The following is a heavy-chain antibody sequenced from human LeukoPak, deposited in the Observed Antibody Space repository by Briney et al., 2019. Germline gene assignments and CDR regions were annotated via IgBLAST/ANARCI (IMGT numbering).Heavy chain of an antibody. Sequence: ASVKVSCKASGYTFTSYGISWVRQAPGQGLEWMGWINPNSGGTNYAQKFQGRVTMTRDTSISTAYMELSRLRSDDTAVYYCARVAVAGKVDYWGQGTLVTVSS. CDR1: GYTFTSYG. CDR2: INPNSGGT. V-gene: IGHV1-2*02. J-gene: IGHJ4*02. D-gene: IGHD6-19*01. CDR3: ARVAVAGKVDY.